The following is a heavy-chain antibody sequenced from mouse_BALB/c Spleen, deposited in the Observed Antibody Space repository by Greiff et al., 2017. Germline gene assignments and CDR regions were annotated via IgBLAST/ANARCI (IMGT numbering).Heavy chain of an antibody. J-gene: IGHJ4*01. Sequence: EVKLVESGGGLVKPGGSLKLSCAASGFTFSDYYMYWVRQTPEKRLEWVATISDGGSYTYYPDSVKGRFTISRDNAKNNLYLQMSSLKSEDTAMYYCARDPYYYGSSDAMDYWGQGTSVTVSS. CDR2: ISDGGSYT. CDR1: GFTFSDYY. V-gene: IGHV5-4*02. D-gene: IGHD1-1*01. CDR3: ARDPYYYGSSDAMDY.